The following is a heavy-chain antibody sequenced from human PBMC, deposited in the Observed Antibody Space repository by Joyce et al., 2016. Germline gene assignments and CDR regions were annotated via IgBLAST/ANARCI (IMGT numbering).Heavy chain of an antibody. CDR3: AKVVAAGNYFDY. CDR2: ISGSGSST. Sequence: EVQLLESGGGLVQPGGSLRLSCAASGFTFSRNAMSWVRQAPGKGLEWVSAISGSGSSTNYAASVKGRFTISRDNSKNTLYLQMNSLRAEDTAVYYCAKVVAAGNYFDYWGQGTLVTVSS. V-gene: IGHV3-23*01. J-gene: IGHJ4*02. D-gene: IGHD6-13*01. CDR1: GFTFSRNA.